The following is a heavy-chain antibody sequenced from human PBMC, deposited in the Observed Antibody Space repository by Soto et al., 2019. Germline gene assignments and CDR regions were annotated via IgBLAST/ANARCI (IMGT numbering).Heavy chain of an antibody. D-gene: IGHD2-15*01. CDR3: AKDGGREGYFGNWFDP. Sequence: QVQLVQSGAEVKKPGSSVKVSCKASGGTFSNYAITWVRQAPGQGLEWLGRIIPIFGTRDYAQKFQGRVTITADDSTTTAYMELSSXXXDXTXVYYCAKDGGREGYFGNWFDPWGQGTLVTVSS. J-gene: IGHJ5*02. V-gene: IGHV1-69*15. CDR1: GGTFSNYA. CDR2: IIPIFGTR.